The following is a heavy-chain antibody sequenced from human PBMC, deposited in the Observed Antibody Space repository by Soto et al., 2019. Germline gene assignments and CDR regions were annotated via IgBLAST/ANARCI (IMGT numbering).Heavy chain of an antibody. CDR2: VSSSVNT. D-gene: IGHD3-9*01. CDR1: GDSLGNYY. CDR3: ARADYEILTGSYAMDV. V-gene: IGHV4-4*07. Sequence: PSETLSLTCTVSGDSLGNYYWFWIRQPVGKGLEWIGRVSSSVNTNANPTLNSRATMSIDTSKNQFSLRLRSVTAADTAVYYCARADYEILTGSYAMDVWGQGTKVTVSS. J-gene: IGHJ6*02.